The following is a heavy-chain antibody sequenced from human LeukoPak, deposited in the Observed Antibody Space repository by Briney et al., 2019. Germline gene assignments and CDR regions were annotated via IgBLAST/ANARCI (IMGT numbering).Heavy chain of an antibody. D-gene: IGHD3-16*01. Sequence: PGRSLRLSCAASGFTFSTYGMHWVRQAPGKGLEWVAVIWYDGSDKYYADSVKGRFTISRDNSKNTLYLQMNSLRAEDTAVYYCAKSTDGGGNFDYWGQGTLVTVSS. CDR1: GFTFSTYG. V-gene: IGHV3-33*06. CDR2: IWYDGSDK. J-gene: IGHJ4*02. CDR3: AKSTDGGGNFDY.